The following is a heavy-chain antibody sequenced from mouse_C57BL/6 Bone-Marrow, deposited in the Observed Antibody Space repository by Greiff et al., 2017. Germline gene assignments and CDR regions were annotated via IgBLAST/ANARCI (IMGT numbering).Heavy chain of an antibody. CDR3: ARGDYDGRSSWFAY. CDR1: GYTFTNYW. V-gene: IGHV1-63*01. J-gene: IGHJ3*01. D-gene: IGHD2-4*01. CDR2: IYPGGGYT. Sequence: VKLQESGAELVRPGTSVKMSCKASGYTFTNYWIGWAKQRPGHGLEWIGDIYPGGGYTNYNEKFKGKATLTADKSSSTAYMQFSSLTSEDSAIYYCARGDYDGRSSWFAYWGQGTLVTVSA.